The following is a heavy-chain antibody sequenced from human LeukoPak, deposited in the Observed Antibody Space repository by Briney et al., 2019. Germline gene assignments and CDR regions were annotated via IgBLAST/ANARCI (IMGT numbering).Heavy chain of an antibody. CDR2: FIPILGTA. CDR1: GATFSDYA. Sequence: ASVKVSCKASGATFSDYALNWVRQAPGQGLEWMGVFIPILGTANSTQKFQGRVTITADISTNTVYTELSSLRSEDAAVYFCAGIPVFGVVLHQEPVWGKGTTVTVSS. CDR3: AGIPVFGVVLHQEPV. D-gene: IGHD3-3*01. V-gene: IGHV1-69*10. J-gene: IGHJ6*04.